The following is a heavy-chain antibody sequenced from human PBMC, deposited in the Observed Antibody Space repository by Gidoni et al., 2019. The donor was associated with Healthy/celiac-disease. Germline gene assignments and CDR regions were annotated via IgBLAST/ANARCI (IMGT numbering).Heavy chain of an antibody. Sequence: QVQLQESGPGLVKPSETLSLTCTVSGGSISSSYWSWIRQPAGKGLEWIGRIYTSGSTNYNPSLKSRVTMSVDTSKNQFSLKLSSVTAADTAVYYCARDAYSSGPGGYYYGMDVWGQGTTVTVSS. V-gene: IGHV4-4*07. J-gene: IGHJ6*02. CDR1: GGSISSSY. CDR2: IYTSGST. D-gene: IGHD6-19*01. CDR3: ARDAYSSGPGGYYYGMDV.